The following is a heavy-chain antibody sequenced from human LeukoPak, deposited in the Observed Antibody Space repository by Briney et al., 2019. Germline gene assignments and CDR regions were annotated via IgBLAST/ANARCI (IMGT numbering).Heavy chain of an antibody. CDR3: ARAGRFLDTDAFDI. CDR1: GFTFSSYA. V-gene: IGHV3-23*01. CDR2: ISGNGGGT. Sequence: GGSLRLSCAASGFTFSSYAMGWVRQAPGKGLEWVSAISGNGGGTDYADSVKGRFTISRDNAKSSVSLQMDSLRGEDTAVYYCARAGRFLDTDAFDIWGQGTVVTVSS. D-gene: IGHD3-3*01. J-gene: IGHJ3*02.